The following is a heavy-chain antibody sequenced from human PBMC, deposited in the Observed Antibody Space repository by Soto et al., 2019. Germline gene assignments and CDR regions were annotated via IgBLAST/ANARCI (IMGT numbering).Heavy chain of an antibody. D-gene: IGHD1-1*01. J-gene: IGHJ4*02. Sequence: QITLKESGPLLVKPTQTLTLTCTFSGFSLTTSGVGVGWIRQPPGKALEWLVFIYWDDDKRYNPSLKSRLTITKDTSKNQVVLTMTNMDPVDTATYYCAHRVHYSVNWNSGYFDYWGQGTLVTVSS. V-gene: IGHV2-5*02. CDR2: IYWDDDK. CDR3: AHRVHYSVNWNSGYFDY. CDR1: GFSLTTSGVG.